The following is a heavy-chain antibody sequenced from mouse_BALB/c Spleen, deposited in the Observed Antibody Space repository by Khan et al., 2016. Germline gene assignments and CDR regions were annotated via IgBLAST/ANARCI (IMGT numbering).Heavy chain of an antibody. CDR3: ARNYYGSGFDY. Sequence: VQLKESGGGLVQPGGSRKLSCAASGFTFSNFGMHWVRQAPEKGLEWVAYISGGSSTIYYADTMKGRFTISRDNPKSTLFLQMTSLRSEDTAMYYCARNYYGSGFDYWGQGTTLTVSS. CDR1: GFTFSNFG. D-gene: IGHD1-1*01. CDR2: ISGGSSTI. J-gene: IGHJ2*01. V-gene: IGHV5-17*02.